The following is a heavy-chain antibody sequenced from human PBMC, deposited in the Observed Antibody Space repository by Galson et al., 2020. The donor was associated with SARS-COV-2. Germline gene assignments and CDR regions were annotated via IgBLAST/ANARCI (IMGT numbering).Heavy chain of an antibody. Sequence: ASVKVSCKASGYTFTNYEINWVRQAPGQGLEWMGWMNPHSGNTGYAQKVQGRVTMTRTTSISTAYMELNSLTSEDTAVYYCARSYDDFATWFDPWGQGTLVTVSS. CDR2: MNPHSGNT. V-gene: IGHV1-8*01. CDR1: GYTFTNYE. J-gene: IGHJ5*02. CDR3: ARSYDDFATWFDP. D-gene: IGHD4-17*01.